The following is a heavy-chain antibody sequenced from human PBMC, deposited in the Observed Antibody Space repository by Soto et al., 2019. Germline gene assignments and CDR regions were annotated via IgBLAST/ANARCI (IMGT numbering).Heavy chain of an antibody. V-gene: IGHV4-31*03. CDR3: ARGGGSGWYGEYFQH. Sequence: SETLSLTCTVSGGSISSSGYYWSWIRQHPGKGLEWIGYIYYSGSTYYNPSLKSRVTISVDTSKNQFSLKLSSVTAADTAVYYCARGGGSGWYGEYFQHWGQGTLVTVSS. CDR1: GGSISSSGYY. D-gene: IGHD6-19*01. CDR2: IYYSGST. J-gene: IGHJ1*01.